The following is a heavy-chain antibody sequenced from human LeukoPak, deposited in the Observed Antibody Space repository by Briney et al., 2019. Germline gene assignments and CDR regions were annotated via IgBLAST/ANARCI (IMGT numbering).Heavy chain of an antibody. V-gene: IGHV3-48*01. J-gene: IGHJ4*02. CDR1: GFTLRNYN. CDR2: ISGNSRTI. Sequence: GGSLRLSCAASGFTLRNYNMDWVRQAPGKGLEWLSFISGNSRTIYYADSVKGRFTISRDNGKNSLYLQMNSLRAEDTAVYFCARSGREATEIDYWGQGTLVTVSS. CDR3: ARSGREATEIDY. D-gene: IGHD1-1*01.